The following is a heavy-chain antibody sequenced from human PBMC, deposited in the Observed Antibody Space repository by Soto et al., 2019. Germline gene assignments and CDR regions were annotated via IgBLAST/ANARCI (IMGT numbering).Heavy chain of an antibody. Sequence: SLTCTVSGGSISSSNWWSWVRQPPGKGLEWIGYIYYSGSTNYNPSLKSRVTISVDTSKNQFSLKLSSVTAADTAVYYCARRGYSYGLASPYYFEYWGQGTLVTVSS. CDR2: IYYSGST. J-gene: IGHJ4*02. CDR1: GGSISSSNW. V-gene: IGHV4-4*02. CDR3: ARRGYSYGLASPYYFEY. D-gene: IGHD5-18*01.